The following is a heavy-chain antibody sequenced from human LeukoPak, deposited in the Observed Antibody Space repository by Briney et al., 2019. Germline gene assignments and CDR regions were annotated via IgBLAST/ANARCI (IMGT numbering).Heavy chain of an antibody. J-gene: IGHJ4*02. D-gene: IGHD3-22*01. V-gene: IGHV4-34*01. CDR2: INHSGST. CDR3: ARVDYYDSSGAVFDY. Sequence: SETLSLTCAVYGGSFSGYYWSWIRQPPGKGLEWIGEINHSGSTNYNPSLKSRVTISVDTSKNQFSLKLSSVTAADTAVYYCARVDYYDSSGAVFDYWGQGTLVTVSS. CDR1: GGSFSGYY.